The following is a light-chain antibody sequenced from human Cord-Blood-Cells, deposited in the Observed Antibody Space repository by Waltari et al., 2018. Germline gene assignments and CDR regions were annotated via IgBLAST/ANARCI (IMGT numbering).Light chain of an antibody. CDR3: QQYNSYPLT. CDR1: NTISTW. Sequence: IQVTHSPSTLSASVGDRVHITCPATNTISTWLAWYHQKPGKAPKLLIYQASSLESGIPSRFSGSGSGTEFSLTISSLQPDDFATYYCQQYNSYPLTFGGGTKVAIK. V-gene: IGKV1-5*03. CDR2: QAS. J-gene: IGKJ4*01.